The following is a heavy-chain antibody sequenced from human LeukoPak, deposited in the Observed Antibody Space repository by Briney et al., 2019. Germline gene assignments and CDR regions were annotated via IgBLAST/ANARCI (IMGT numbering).Heavy chain of an antibody. D-gene: IGHD3-16*01. CDR1: GGSISSGASD. J-gene: IGHJ4*02. V-gene: IGHV4-30-4*01. CDR3: ATSRRSEGVEY. Sequence: SQTLSLTCTVSGGSISSGASDWGWIRQHPKRGLEWVGYINHSGSTNYNPSLKSRVTISMDTSKNQFSLKLSSVTAADTAVYYCATSRRSEGVEYWGQGTLVTVSS. CDR2: INHSGST.